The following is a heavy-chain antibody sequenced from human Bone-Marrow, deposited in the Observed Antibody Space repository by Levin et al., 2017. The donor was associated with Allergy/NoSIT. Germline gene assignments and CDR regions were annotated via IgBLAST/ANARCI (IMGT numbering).Heavy chain of an antibody. Sequence: ESLKISCTVSGGSISTYFWNWIRQPPGKGLEWIGYIYYNGNTNYNPSLKSRVTISVDTSKNHFSLKLTSVTAADTAVYYCARDVRVGGYGDYPYFDYWGQGALVTVSS. V-gene: IGHV4-59*01. CDR1: GGSISTYF. D-gene: IGHD4-17*01. J-gene: IGHJ4*02. CDR3: ARDVRVGGYGDYPYFDY. CDR2: IYYNGNT.